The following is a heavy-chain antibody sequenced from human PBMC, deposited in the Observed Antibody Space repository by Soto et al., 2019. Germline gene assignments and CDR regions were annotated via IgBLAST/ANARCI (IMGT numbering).Heavy chain of an antibody. CDR2: IFYSGNT. CDR3: ARMLYYYDRSGALSYYFDY. CDR1: GASISSYY. J-gene: IGHJ4*02. V-gene: IGHV4-59*08. D-gene: IGHD3-22*01. Sequence: ETLSLTCTVSGASISSYYWNWIRRSPGKGLEWIGHIFYSGNTNYNPSLKSRVTISADTSKNQFSLKLSSVTAADTAVYYCARMLYYYDRSGALSYYFDYWGQGTLVTVSS.